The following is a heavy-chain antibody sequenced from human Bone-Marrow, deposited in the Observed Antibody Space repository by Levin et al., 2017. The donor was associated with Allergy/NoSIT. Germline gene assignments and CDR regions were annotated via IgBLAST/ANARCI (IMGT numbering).Heavy chain of an antibody. CDR3: ARDYTTLDY. J-gene: IGHJ4*02. V-gene: IGHV3-74*01. CDR1: GFTFSSRW. D-gene: IGHD4-17*01. CDR2: INSDGSSI. Sequence: PGGSLRLSCAASGFTFSSRWMHWVRQPPGKGLIWVSRINSDGSSISYADSVKGRFTISRDNAKNTLYLQMNSLRAEDTGVYFCARDYTTLDYWGQGTLVTVSS.